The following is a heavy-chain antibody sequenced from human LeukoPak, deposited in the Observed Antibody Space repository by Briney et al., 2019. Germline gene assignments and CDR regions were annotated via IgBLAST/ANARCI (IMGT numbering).Heavy chain of an antibody. CDR2: IIPIFGTA. D-gene: IGHD2-15*01. V-gene: IGHV1-69*06. CDR3: ARDQRSGAIDY. Sequence: ASVKVSCKASGGTFSSYAISWVRQAPGQGLEWMGGIIPIFGTANYAQKFQGRVTITADKSTSTAYMELSSLRSEDTAVYYCARDQRSGAIDYWGQGTLVTVSS. J-gene: IGHJ4*02. CDR1: GGTFSSYA.